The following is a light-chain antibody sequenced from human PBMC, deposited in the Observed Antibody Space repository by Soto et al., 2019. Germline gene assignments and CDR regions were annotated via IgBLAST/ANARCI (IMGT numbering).Light chain of an antibody. CDR1: QSISSW. V-gene: IGKV1-5*01. CDR2: AAS. J-gene: IGKJ1*01. CDR3: HQYYSYSA. Sequence: DIQMTQSPSTLSASVGDSVSITCRASQSISSWLAWYQQKPGKAPKLLIYAASSLGGGVPLRFSGSGSGTEFTLTISSLQPDDFANYYCHQYYSYSAFGQGTKVDIK.